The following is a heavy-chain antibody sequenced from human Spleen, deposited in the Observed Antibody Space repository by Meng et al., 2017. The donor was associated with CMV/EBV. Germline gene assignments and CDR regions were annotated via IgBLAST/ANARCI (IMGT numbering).Heavy chain of an antibody. CDR3: ARGGNYAVDY. J-gene: IGHJ4*02. D-gene: IGHD1-7*01. CDR2: ISSSSSYI. Sequence: EVQLVESGGXXXXXGXSLXLSCAASGFTFSSYSMNWVRQAPGKGLEWVSSISSSSSYIYYADSVKGRFTISRDNAKNSLYLQMNSLRAEDTAVYYCARGGNYAVDYWGQGTLVTSPQ. CDR1: GFTFSSYS. V-gene: IGHV3-21*01.